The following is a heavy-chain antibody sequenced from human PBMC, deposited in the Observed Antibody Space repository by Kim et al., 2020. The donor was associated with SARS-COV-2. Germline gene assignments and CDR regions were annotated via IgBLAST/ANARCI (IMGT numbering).Heavy chain of an antibody. CDR2: ISGSGAPT. Sequence: GGSLRLSCAASGFTFNNYAMSWVRQAPGKGLEWVSTISGSGAPTYYADSVKGRFTISRDDSKNTLHLQMNSLRAEDTAVYYCAKASSRGAYLTYFDYWGPGTPVTVSS. V-gene: IGHV3-23*01. CDR3: AKASSRGAYLTYFDY. D-gene: IGHD1-26*01. J-gene: IGHJ4*02. CDR1: GFTFNNYA.